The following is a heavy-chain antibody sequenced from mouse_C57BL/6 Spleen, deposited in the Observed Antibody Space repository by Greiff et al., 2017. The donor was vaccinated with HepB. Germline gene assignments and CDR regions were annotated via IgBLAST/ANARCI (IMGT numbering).Heavy chain of an antibody. J-gene: IGHJ3*01. CDR1: GYTFTSYG. Sequence: QVHVKQSGAELARPGASVKLSCKASGYTFTSYGISWVKQRTGQGLEWIGEIYPRSGNTYYNEKFKGKATLTADKSSSTAYMELRSLTSEDSAVYFCATIYYDYDDGFAYWGQGTLVTVSA. D-gene: IGHD2-4*01. CDR2: IYPRSGNT. V-gene: IGHV1-81*01. CDR3: ATIYYDYDDGFAY.